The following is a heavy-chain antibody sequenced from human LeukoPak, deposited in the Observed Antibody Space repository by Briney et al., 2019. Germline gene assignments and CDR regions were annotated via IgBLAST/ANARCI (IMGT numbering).Heavy chain of an antibody. V-gene: IGHV1-18*01. CDR2: ISAFNGNT. Sequence: ASVKVSCKASGYTFTSYGVSWVRQAPGQGLEWMGWISAFNGNTNYAQKFQGRVTITADESTSTAYMELSSLRSEDTAVYYCAANLLGSGVGGLFDYWGQGTLVTVSS. CDR1: GYTFTSYG. D-gene: IGHD2-15*01. J-gene: IGHJ4*02. CDR3: AANLLGSGVGGLFDY.